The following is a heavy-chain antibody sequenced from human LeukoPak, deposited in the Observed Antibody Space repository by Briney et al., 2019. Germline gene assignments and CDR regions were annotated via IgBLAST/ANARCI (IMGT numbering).Heavy chain of an antibody. V-gene: IGHV3-23*01. D-gene: IGHD2-15*01. Sequence: GGSLRLSCAASGLTSGIYAMSWVRQAPGKGLEWVSAFSGGGDSFYADSVRGRFSISADRSRNILYLLMNSLRVEDTAVYYCAKEVERDFDLRYWGQGIPVTVSS. CDR3: AKEVERDFDLRY. J-gene: IGHJ4*02. CDR1: GLTSGIYA. CDR2: FSGGGDS.